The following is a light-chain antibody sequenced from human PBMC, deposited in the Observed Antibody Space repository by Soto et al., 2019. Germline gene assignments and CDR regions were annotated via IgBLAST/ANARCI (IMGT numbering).Light chain of an antibody. CDR3: QQYDNWPSIT. CDR1: QSVSSY. V-gene: IGKV3-15*01. CDR2: GAS. Sequence: EIVMTQSPATLSVSPGERATLSCRASQSVSSYLAWYKQKPGQAPRLLIYGASTRATGIPARFSGSGSGTEFTLTISSLQSEYFAVYYCQQYDNWPSITFGQGTRLEIK. J-gene: IGKJ5*01.